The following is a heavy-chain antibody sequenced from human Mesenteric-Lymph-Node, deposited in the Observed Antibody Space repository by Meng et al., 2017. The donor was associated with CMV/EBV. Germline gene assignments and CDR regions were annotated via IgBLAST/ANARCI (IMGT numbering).Heavy chain of an antibody. J-gene: IGHJ6*02. CDR2: ISSSSTI. CDR3: ARDRVGSGYYGMDV. V-gene: IGHV3-69-1*01. D-gene: IGHD2-15*01. CDR1: GFTFSTYS. Sequence: GGSLRLSCAASGFTFSTYSMNWVRQAPGKGLEWVSSISSSSTIYYTDSVKGRFTISRDNAENSMYLQMDSLRAEDTALYYCARDRVGSGYYGMDVWGLGTTVTVSS.